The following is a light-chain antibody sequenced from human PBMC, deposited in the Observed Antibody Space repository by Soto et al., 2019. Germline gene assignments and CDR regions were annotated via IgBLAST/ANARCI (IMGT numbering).Light chain of an antibody. CDR3: VQDYNYPRT. CDR1: QGIRNE. Sequence: AIQMTQSPSSLSASVGDRVIITCRASQGIRNELGWYQQRPGKAPKLLIYAASTLESGVPSRFSASGSGTVFTLTISSLRPEDVATYYCVQDYNYPRTFGLGTKVEIK. J-gene: IGKJ1*01. CDR2: AAS. V-gene: IGKV1-6*01.